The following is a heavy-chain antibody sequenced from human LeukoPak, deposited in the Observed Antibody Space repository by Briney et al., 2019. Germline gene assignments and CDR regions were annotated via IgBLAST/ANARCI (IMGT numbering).Heavy chain of an antibody. Sequence: GGSLRLSCAASGFTFSAYGVHWVRQAPGKELEWVAFIRYDGRIKSYADSVKGRFTISRDNSKNTLYLQMNSLTTEDTSLYYCARNRAAAGDWLDPWGQGTLVIVSS. V-gene: IGHV3-30*02. CDR3: ARNRAAAGDWLDP. J-gene: IGHJ5*02. CDR2: IRYDGRIK. D-gene: IGHD6-13*01. CDR1: GFTFSAYG.